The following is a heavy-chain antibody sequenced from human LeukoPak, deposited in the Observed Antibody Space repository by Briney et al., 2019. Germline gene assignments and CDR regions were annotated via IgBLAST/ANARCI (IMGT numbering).Heavy chain of an antibody. D-gene: IGHD2-15*01. CDR2: IYYSGST. CDR1: GGSISSGGYY. Sequence: NPSETLSLTCTVSGGSISSGGYYWSWIRQHPGKGLEWIGYIYYSGSTYYNPSLKSRVTISVDTSKNQFSLKLSSVTAADTAVYYCARDHGSGHRWYGMDVWGQGTTVTVSS. V-gene: IGHV4-31*03. CDR3: ARDHGSGHRWYGMDV. J-gene: IGHJ6*02.